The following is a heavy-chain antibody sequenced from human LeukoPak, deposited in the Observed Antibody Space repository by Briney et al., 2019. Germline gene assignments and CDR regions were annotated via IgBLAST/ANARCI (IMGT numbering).Heavy chain of an antibody. Sequence: GRSPRLSCAASGFTFSSYAMSWVRQAPGKGLEWVSAISGSGGSTYYADSVKGRFTISRDNSKNTLYLQMNSLRAEDTAVYYCAKEHYSSSWYGDYWGQGTLVTVSS. CDR1: GFTFSSYA. CDR2: ISGSGGST. D-gene: IGHD6-13*01. J-gene: IGHJ4*02. CDR3: AKEHYSSSWYGDY. V-gene: IGHV3-23*01.